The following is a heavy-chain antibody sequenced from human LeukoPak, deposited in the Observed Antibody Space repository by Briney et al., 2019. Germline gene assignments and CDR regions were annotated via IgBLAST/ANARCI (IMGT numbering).Heavy chain of an antibody. CDR3: ARDKGDYDTSGSLFVF. CDR1: GFTFSRYW. D-gene: IGHD3-22*01. J-gene: IGHJ4*02. V-gene: IGHV3-7*03. CDR2: IKQDGGEI. Sequence: GGXLXLSXXASGFTFSRYWMSWVRQVPRKGLEWVANIKQDGGEIYYVDSVKGRFTISRDNAKSSLYLQMNSLRAGDTAVYYCARDKGDYDTSGSLFVFGGQGTPVTVSS.